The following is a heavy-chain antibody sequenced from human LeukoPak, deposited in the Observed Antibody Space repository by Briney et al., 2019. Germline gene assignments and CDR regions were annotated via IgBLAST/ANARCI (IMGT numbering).Heavy chain of an antibody. CDR3: ARSATYYDILTGYYTSYYYYYMDV. V-gene: IGHV1-8*03. Sequence: ASVKVSCKASGYTFTGYYMHWVRQATGQGLEWMGWMNPNSGNTGYAQKFQGRVTITRNTSISTAYMELSSLRSEDTAVYYCARSATYYDILTGYYTSYYYYYMDVWGKGTTVTVSS. D-gene: IGHD3-9*01. J-gene: IGHJ6*03. CDR2: MNPNSGNT. CDR1: GYTFTGYY.